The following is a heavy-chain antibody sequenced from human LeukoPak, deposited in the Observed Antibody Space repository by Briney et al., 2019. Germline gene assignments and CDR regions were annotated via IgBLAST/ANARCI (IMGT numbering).Heavy chain of an antibody. J-gene: IGHJ4*02. CDR3: ARGQLYYDSSGFDY. CDR1: GFTFSNYW. D-gene: IGHD3-22*01. V-gene: IGHV3-74*01. Sequence: GGSLRLSCAASGFTFSNYWMHWVRQVPGKGLVWVSRINDDGSATFYADSVKGRFTISRDNAKNTLFLQINSLRAEDTAVYYCARGQLYYDSSGFDYWGQGTLVTVSS. CDR2: INDDGSAT.